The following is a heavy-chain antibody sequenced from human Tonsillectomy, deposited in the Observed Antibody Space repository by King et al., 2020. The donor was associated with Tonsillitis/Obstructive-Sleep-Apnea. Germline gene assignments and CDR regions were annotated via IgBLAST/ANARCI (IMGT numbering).Heavy chain of an antibody. D-gene: IGHD6-13*01. CDR3: AKGAAATRYNWFDP. J-gene: IGHJ5*02. V-gene: IGHV3-9*01. CDR2: ISWDSGSI. Sequence: VQLVESGGGLVQPGRSLRLSCAASGFTFDDYAMHWVRQAPGKGLEWVSGISWDSGSIAYADSVKGRFTISRDNARNSLYLQMNSLRPEDTALYYCAKGAAATRYNWFDPWGQGTLGTVSS. CDR1: GFTFDDYA.